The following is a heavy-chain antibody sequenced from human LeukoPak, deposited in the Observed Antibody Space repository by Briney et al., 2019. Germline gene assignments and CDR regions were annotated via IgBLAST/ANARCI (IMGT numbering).Heavy chain of an antibody. V-gene: IGHV4-4*07. CDR3: ARGYDSSGYYGGGAFDI. CDR1: GGSISSYF. CDR2: IYTSGST. J-gene: IGHJ3*02. D-gene: IGHD3-22*01. Sequence: SETLSLTCTVSGGSISSYFWSWIRQPAGKGLEWIGRIYTSGSTNYNPSLKSRVTMSVDTSKNQFSLKLSSVTAADTAVYYCARGYDSSGYYGGGAFDIWGQGTMVTVSS.